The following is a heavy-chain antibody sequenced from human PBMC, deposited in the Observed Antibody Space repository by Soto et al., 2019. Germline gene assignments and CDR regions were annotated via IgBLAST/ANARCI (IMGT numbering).Heavy chain of an antibody. CDR2: ISDDGTNK. CDR3: ARDSFLLVPAGIFPYYYYVMDV. J-gene: IGHJ6*02. Sequence: QEQLVESGGGVVQPGGSLSLPCAAWGFTFSTDAMHWVRQAPGKGREWMTVISDDGTNKYPSYSVKGRFTVSSDNSKHTVFLQMNRVRVEDTAVYYWARDSFLLVPAGIFPYYYYVMDVWGQGTTVTFSS. CDR1: GFTFSTDA. D-gene: IGHD2-2*02. V-gene: IGHV3-30-3*01.